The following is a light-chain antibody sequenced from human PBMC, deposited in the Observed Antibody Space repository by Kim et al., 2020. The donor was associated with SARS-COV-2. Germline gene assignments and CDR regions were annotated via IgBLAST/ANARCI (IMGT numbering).Light chain of an antibody. V-gene: IGLV2-14*03. Sequence: GQSITISCTGTSSDVDAYNYVSWYQQHPGKAPKLMIYDVTNRPSGVSNRFSGSKSGKTASLTISGLQAEDEGDYYCSSYTTSSTLVFGGGTQLTVL. CDR2: DVT. J-gene: IGLJ2*01. CDR1: SSDVDAYNY. CDR3: SSYTTSSTLV.